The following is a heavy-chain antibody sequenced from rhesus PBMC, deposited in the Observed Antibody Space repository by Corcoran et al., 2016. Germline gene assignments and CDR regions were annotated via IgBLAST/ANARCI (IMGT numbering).Heavy chain of an antibody. V-gene: IGHV4-80*01. J-gene: IGHJ4*01. CDR2: VNGNTGYS. Sequence: QVQLQESGLALVKPSETLSLTCAVSGGSFTTYWWTWIRQSPGKGLEWIGEVNGNTGYSNYNPSLKSRVTISKDASTNQFALARSSVTAADTAVYYCAKYGGGSWTPVFDYWGQGVLVTVSS. CDR3: AKYGGGSWTPVFDY. D-gene: IGHD6-25*01. CDR1: GGSFTTYW.